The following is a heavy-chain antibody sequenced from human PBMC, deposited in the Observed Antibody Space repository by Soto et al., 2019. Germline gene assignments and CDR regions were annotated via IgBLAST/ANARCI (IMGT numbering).Heavy chain of an antibody. CDR1: GYTFTSYG. V-gene: IGHV1-18*01. D-gene: IGHD2-15*01. Sequence: QVQLVQSGAEVKKPGASVKVSCKASGYTFTSYGISWVRQAPGQGLEWMGWISAYNGNTNYAQKLQGRVTMTTDTSRSTAYMELRSLRSDDTAVYYCARVSPPSIVVVVAATDNWFDPWGQGTLVTVSS. J-gene: IGHJ5*02. CDR3: ARVSPPSIVVVVAATDNWFDP. CDR2: ISAYNGNT.